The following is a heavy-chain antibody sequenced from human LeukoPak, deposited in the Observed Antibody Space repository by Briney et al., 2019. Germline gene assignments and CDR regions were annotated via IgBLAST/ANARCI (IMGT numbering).Heavy chain of an antibody. CDR3: ARKPQYCSSTSCYFWFDP. J-gene: IGHJ5*02. D-gene: IGHD2-2*01. Sequence: SETLSLTCTVSGGSISSGGYYWRWIRQHPGKGLEWIVYIYYSGSTYYNPSLKSRVTISVDTSKNQFSLKLSSVTAADTAVYYCARKPQYCSSTSCYFWFDPWGQGTLVTVSS. CDR1: GGSISSGGYY. CDR2: IYYSGST. V-gene: IGHV4-31*03.